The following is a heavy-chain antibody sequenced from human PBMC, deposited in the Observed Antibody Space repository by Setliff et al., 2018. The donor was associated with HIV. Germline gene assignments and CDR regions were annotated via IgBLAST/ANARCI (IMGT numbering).Heavy chain of an antibody. CDR1: GFTFNAA. Sequence: TGGSLRLSCGASGFTFNAAMAWVRQAPGKGPEWISFIYSGSSSAVFADSVKGRFTISKDTARNTLYLQMNTVTAEDTAVYYCTTPRISGSSGWYFDYWGHGTLVTVSS. J-gene: IGHJ4*01. D-gene: IGHD3-10*01. CDR3: TTPRISGSSGWYFDY. CDR2: IYSGSSSA. V-gene: IGHV3-23*03.